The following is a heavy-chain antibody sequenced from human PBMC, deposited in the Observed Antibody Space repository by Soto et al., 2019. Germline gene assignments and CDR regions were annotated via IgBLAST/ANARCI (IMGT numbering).Heavy chain of an antibody. CDR1: VFTFSSYA. CDR2: ISGSGGST. J-gene: IGHJ4*02. Sequence: GGSLRLSCAASVFTFSSYAMSWVRQAPGKGLEWVSAISGSGGSTYYADSVKGRFTISRDNSKNTLYLQMNSLRAEDTAVYYSAKGSSQTTVYSSSLSFDYWGQGTLVTVSS. D-gene: IGHD6-6*01. V-gene: IGHV3-23*01. CDR3: AKGSSQTTVYSSSLSFDY.